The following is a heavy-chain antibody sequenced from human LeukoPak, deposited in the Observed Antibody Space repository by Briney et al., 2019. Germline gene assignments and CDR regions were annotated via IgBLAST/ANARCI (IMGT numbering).Heavy chain of an antibody. J-gene: IGHJ4*02. V-gene: IGHV3-23*01. CDR1: GFTFSTYG. Sequence: GGSLRLSCAASGFTFSTYGMTWVRQAPGKGLEWISFISGGGGVTYYADSVKGRFTISRDNSKDTLYLQMNSLRAEDTAVYYCANYDLPVVEGLRYHFDYWGQGTLVTVSS. CDR3: ANYDLPVVEGLRYHFDY. D-gene: IGHD2-15*01. CDR2: ISGGGGVT.